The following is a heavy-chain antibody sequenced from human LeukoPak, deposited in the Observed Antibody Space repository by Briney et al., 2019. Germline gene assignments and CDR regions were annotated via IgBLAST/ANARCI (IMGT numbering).Heavy chain of an antibody. J-gene: IGHJ4*02. CDR1: GFTFGDYA. Sequence: GGSLRLSCTASGFTFGDYAMSWFRQAPGKGLEWVGFIRSKAYGGTTEYAASVKGRFTISRDDSKSIAYLQMNRLKTEDTAVYYCTQMAGYNVDYWGQGTLVTVSS. CDR2: IRSKAYGGTT. V-gene: IGHV3-49*03. D-gene: IGHD5-24*01. CDR3: TQMAGYNVDY.